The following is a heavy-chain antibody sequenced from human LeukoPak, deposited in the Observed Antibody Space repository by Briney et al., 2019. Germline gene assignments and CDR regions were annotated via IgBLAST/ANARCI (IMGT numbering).Heavy chain of an antibody. CDR1: GYTFTSYY. J-gene: IGHJ4*02. D-gene: IGHD5-24*01. Sequence: GASVKVSCKASGYTFTSYYMHWVRQAPGQGLEWMGIINPSGGSTSYAQKFQGRVTMTRDTSISTAYMELSRLRSDDTAVYYCASKNVEYYFDYWGQGTLVTVSS. V-gene: IGHV1-46*01. CDR3: ASKNVEYYFDY. CDR2: INPSGGST.